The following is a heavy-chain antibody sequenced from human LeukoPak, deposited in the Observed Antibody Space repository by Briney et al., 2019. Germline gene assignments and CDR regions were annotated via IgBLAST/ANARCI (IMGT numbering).Heavy chain of an antibody. Sequence: GGSLRLSCAASGFTFSSYAMSWVRQAPGKGLEWVSAISGSGGSTYYADSEKGRFTISRDNSKNTLYLQMNSLRAEDTAVYYCAKTKDDSSGYYDYWGQGTLVTVSS. D-gene: IGHD3-22*01. CDR3: AKTKDDSSGYYDY. CDR1: GFTFSSYA. CDR2: ISGSGGST. J-gene: IGHJ4*02. V-gene: IGHV3-23*01.